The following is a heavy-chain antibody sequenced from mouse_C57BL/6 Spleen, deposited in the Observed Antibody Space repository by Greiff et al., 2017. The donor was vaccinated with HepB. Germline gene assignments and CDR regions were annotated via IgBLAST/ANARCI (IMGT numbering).Heavy chain of an antibody. J-gene: IGHJ2*01. Sequence: QVQLKQPGAELVKPGASVKMSCKASGYTFTSYWITWVKQRPGQGLEWIGDIYPGSGSTNYNEKFKSKATLTVDTSSSTAYMQLSSLTSEDSAVYYCARDFGTGCYFDYWGQGTTLTVSS. V-gene: IGHV1-55*01. CDR1: GYTFTSYW. D-gene: IGHD3-3*01. CDR2: IYPGSGST. CDR3: ARDFGTGCYFDY.